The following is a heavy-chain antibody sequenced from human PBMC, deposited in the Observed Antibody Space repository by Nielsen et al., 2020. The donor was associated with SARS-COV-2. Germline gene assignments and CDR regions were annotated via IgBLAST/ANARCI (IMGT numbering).Heavy chain of an antibody. V-gene: IGHV4-31*03. CDR1: GDSIRNSCYY. D-gene: IGHD2/OR15-2a*01. Sequence: SETLSLTCSVSGDSIRNSCYYWTWVRQLPGRGPEWIGNIHYTGSANYSPSLKSRLSMSLEASRNQFSLSVKSMTAADSAEYYCVRDTLSHGLDVWGQGITVTVSS. J-gene: IGHJ6*02. CDR2: IHYTGSA. CDR3: VRDTLSHGLDV.